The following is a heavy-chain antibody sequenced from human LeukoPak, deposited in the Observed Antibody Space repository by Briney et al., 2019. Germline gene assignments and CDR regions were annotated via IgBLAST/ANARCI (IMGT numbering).Heavy chain of an antibody. CDR2: IYYSGST. CDR3: ARTFGDRSGSVLYYYYYMDV. V-gene: IGHV4-31*03. D-gene: IGHD3-22*01. CDR1: GGSISSGGYY. Sequence: PSETLSLTCTVSGGSISSGGYYWSWTRQQPGKGLEWIGYIYYSGSTYYNPSLKSRVTISVDTSKNQFSLKLSSVTAADTAVYYCARTFGDRSGSVLYYYYYMDVWGKGTTVTVSS. J-gene: IGHJ6*03.